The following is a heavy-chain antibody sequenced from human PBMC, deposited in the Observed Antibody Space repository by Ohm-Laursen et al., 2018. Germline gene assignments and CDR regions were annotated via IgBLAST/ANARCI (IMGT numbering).Heavy chain of an antibody. CDR3: ARLRITPHYYYCGMDV. D-gene: IGHD5-24*01. CDR2: INHSGST. Sequence: PSETLSLNCAVYGGSFSGYYWSWIRQPPGKGLEWIGDINHSGSTNYNPSLKSRVTISVDTSKNQFSLKLRSVTAADTAVYYCARLRITPHYYYCGMDVWGQGTTVTVSS. CDR1: GGSFSGYY. J-gene: IGHJ6*02. V-gene: IGHV4-34*01.